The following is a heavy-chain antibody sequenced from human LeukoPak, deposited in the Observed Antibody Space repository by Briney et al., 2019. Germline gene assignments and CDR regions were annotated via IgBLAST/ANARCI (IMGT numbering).Heavy chain of an antibody. J-gene: IGHJ2*01. CDR2: MHHSGAT. D-gene: IGHD2/OR15-2a*01. Sequence: PSETLSLTCAVSGGSFSGFYWSWIRQPPGKGLEWIGEMHHSGATSYKPSLRSRVTISGGTSKNQFSLNLNSVTAADTAVYYCARGILGYYYFDLWGRGALVTVSS. CDR3: ARGILGYYYFDL. V-gene: IGHV4-34*01. CDR1: GGSFSGFY.